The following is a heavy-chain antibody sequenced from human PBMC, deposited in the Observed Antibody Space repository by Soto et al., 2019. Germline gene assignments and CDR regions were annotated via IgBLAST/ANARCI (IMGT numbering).Heavy chain of an antibody. J-gene: IGHJ3*02. D-gene: IGHD2-8*01. Sequence: SETLSLTCTVSGGSISSYYWSWIRQPPGKGLEWIGYIYYSGSTNYNPSLKSRVTISVDTSKNQFSLKLSSVTATDTAVYYCARRPPRMDGYAFDIWGQGTMVTVSS. V-gene: IGHV4-59*08. CDR1: GGSISSYY. CDR2: IYYSGST. CDR3: ARRPPRMDGYAFDI.